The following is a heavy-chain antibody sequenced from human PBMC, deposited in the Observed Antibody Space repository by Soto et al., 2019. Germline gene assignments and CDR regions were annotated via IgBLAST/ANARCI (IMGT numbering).Heavy chain of an antibody. J-gene: IGHJ4*02. CDR1: GYTVISFG. D-gene: IGHD2-21*02. CDR3: ARRVDYCGGDCYFY. V-gene: IGHV1-18*04. Sequence: ASVKVSCKASGYTVISFGISWVRQAPGQGLEWMGWISPYNGDRDYAQKFQGRVTMTTDTSTSTAYMELRSLRSADTAVYYCARRVDYCGGDCYFYRGKGSLVTVSS. CDR2: ISPYNGDR.